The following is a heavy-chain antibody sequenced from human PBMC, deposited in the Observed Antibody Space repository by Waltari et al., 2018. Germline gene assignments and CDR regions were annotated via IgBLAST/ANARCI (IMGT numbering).Heavy chain of an antibody. D-gene: IGHD6-13*01. V-gene: IGHV3-74*01. CDR1: VFIFSTYW. J-gene: IGHJ4*02. CDR3: VRENIAAAGLES. CDR2: INSDGSST. Sequence: EVQLVESGGGLVQPGGSLRLSCVASVFIFSTYWMDWVRQAPGKGLVWVSRINSDGSSTTYADSVKGKFTISRDNAKNTLYLHMSSLRAEDTAVYYCVRENIAAAGLESWGQGTLVTVSS.